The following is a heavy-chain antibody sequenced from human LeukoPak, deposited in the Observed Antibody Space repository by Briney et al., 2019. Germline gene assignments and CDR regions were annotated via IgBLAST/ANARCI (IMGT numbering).Heavy chain of an antibody. CDR1: GYSISSGYY. CDR3: ARLYLRDHCSSTSCYGLYFDY. CDR2: IYHSGST. V-gene: IGHV4-38-2*02. D-gene: IGHD2-2*01. Sequence: SETLSLTCTVSGYSISSGYYWGWIRQPPGKGLEWIGSIYHSGSTYYNPSLKTRVTISVDTSKNQFSLKLSSVTAADTAVYYCARLYLRDHCSSTSCYGLYFDYWGQGTLVTVSS. J-gene: IGHJ4*02.